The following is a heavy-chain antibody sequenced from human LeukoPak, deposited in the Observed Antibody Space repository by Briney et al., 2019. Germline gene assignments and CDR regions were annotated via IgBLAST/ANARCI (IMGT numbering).Heavy chain of an antibody. J-gene: IGHJ4*02. CDR1: GYTFTGYY. CDR3: AKDLGSVSYQPSDY. CDR2: IDPNSGGT. D-gene: IGHD1-26*01. Sequence: ASVKVSCKTSGYTFTGYYMHWVRQAPGQGLEWMGWIDPNSGGTNYAQRFQGRVTMTRDTSISTVYMELSSLRSDDTAVYYCAKDLGSVSYQPSDYWGQGTLVTVSS. V-gene: IGHV1-2*02.